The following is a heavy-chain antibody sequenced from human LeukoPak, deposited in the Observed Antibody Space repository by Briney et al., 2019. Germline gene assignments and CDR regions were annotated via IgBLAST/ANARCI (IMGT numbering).Heavy chain of an antibody. D-gene: IGHD3-22*01. CDR3: ARVVWSRNSGYYYLLGFDY. CDR1: GYTFINYG. CDR2: ISVDNGNT. V-gene: IGHV1-18*01. Sequence: GASVTVSCKASGYTFINYGINWVRQAPGQGLEWMGWISVDNGNTNYAQKVQDRITMTTDTSTNTAYMELRSLRSDDTAMYYCARVVWSRNSGYYYLLGFDYWGQGTLVTVSS. J-gene: IGHJ4*02.